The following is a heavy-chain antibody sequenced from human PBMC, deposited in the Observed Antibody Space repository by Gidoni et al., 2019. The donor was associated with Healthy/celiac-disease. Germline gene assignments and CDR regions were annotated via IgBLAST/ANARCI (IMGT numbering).Heavy chain of an antibody. Sequence: QVQPVQSGAEVKKPGSSVKVSCKASGGSLSSYAISWVRQAPGQGIEWIGGIIPIFGTANYAQKFQGRVTITADESTSTAYMELSSLRSEDTAVYYCARVAHCSSTSCPPRDFDYWGQGTLVTVSS. CDR2: IIPIFGTA. CDR3: ARVAHCSSTSCPPRDFDY. V-gene: IGHV1-69*01. CDR1: GGSLSSYA. J-gene: IGHJ4*02. D-gene: IGHD2-2*01.